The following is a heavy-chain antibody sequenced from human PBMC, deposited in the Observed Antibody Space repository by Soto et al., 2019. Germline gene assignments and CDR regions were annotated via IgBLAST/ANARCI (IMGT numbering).Heavy chain of an antibody. CDR1: GGSISSYY. CDR3: ARDSYYYDSSGYYYVWYFDL. J-gene: IGHJ2*01. CDR2: IYTSGST. D-gene: IGHD3-22*01. Sequence: PSETLSLTCTVSGGSISSYYWSWIRQPAGKGLEWIGRIYTSGSTNYNPSLKSRVTMPVDTSKNQFSLKLSSVTAADTAVYYCARDSYYYDSSGYYYVWYFDLWGRGTLVTVSS. V-gene: IGHV4-4*07.